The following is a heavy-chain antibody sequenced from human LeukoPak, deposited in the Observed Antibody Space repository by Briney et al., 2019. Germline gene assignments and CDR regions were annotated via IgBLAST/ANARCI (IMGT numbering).Heavy chain of an antibody. CDR2: ISGSGGST. D-gene: IGHD5-12*01. CDR1: GFTFSSYA. Sequence: GGSLRLSCAASGFTFSSYAMSWVRQAPGKGLEWVSAISGSGGSTYYADSVKGRFTISRDNSKNTLYLQMNSLRAEDTAVYYCARLRAAWLYYYYYYMDVWGKGTTVTVSS. CDR3: ARLRAAWLYYYYYYMDV. V-gene: IGHV3-23*01. J-gene: IGHJ6*03.